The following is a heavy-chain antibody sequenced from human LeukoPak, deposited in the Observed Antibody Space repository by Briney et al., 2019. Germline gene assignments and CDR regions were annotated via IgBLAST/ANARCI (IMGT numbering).Heavy chain of an antibody. D-gene: IGHD1-26*01. CDR2: ISSSSSYI. Sequence: KPGGSLRLSCAASGFTFSRYNMNWVRQAPGKGLEWVSSISSSSSYIYYADSVKGRFTISRDNAKKSLYLQMNSLRAEDTAVYYCARSGEGIVGATGFSTWFDPWGQGTLVTVSS. V-gene: IGHV3-21*04. CDR1: GFTFSRYN. CDR3: ARSGEGIVGATGFSTWFDP. J-gene: IGHJ5*02.